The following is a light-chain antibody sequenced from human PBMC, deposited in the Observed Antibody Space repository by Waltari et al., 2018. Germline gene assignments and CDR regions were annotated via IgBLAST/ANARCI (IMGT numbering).Light chain of an antibody. J-gene: IGKJ1*01. CDR2: SAY. V-gene: IGKV3-11*01. CDR3: QQRSSWPRT. Sequence: EIVLTQSPATVSVSPGERVTPSRRARWSISTSLAWYQQKPGQAPRLLIYSAYNGATGIPARFSGSGSGTEFTLTISSLEPEDSAVYYCQQRSSWPRTFGQGTKVEIK. CDR1: WSISTS.